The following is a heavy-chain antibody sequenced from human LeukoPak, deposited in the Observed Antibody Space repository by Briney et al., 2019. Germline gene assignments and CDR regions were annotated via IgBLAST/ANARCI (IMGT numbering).Heavy chain of an antibody. J-gene: IGHJ4*02. CDR1: GFTFSSYS. V-gene: IGHV3-21*01. Sequence: GGSLRLSCAASGFTFSSYSMNWVRQAPGKGLEWVSSISSSSSYIYYADSVKGRFTISRDNAKNSLYQQMNSLRAEDTAVYYCASLGYCSSTSCRQEDYWGQGTLVTVSS. CDR3: ASLGYCSSTSCRQEDY. D-gene: IGHD2-2*01. CDR2: ISSSSSYI.